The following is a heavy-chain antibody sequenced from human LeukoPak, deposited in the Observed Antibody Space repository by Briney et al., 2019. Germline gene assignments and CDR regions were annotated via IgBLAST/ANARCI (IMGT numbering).Heavy chain of an antibody. D-gene: IGHD3-3*01. CDR2: ISSSNNYI. CDR3: AKIGVIGNWYYSL. Sequence: GGSLRLSCAASGFSFSSYNMNWVRQAPGKGLEWVSSISSSNNYIHYADSVKGRFTISRDNGKNTLYLDMTSLRAGDTAIYYCAKIGVIGNWYYSLWGRGTLVAVSS. CDR1: GFSFSSYN. V-gene: IGHV3-21*04. J-gene: IGHJ2*01.